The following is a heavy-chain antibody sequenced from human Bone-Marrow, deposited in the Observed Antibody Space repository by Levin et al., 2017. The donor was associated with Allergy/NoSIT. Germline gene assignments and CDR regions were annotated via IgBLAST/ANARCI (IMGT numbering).Heavy chain of an antibody. CDR2: ISPYNLHS. CDR3: ARDLRDWNPRPGFDP. Sequence: GESLKISCKTSGYTFTSYGVTWLRQAPGQGLEWVAWISPYNLHSEFAQKFQGRVTLTTDTSTSTVYMELRSLRPDDTAIYYCARDLRDWNPRPGFDPWGQGTLVTVSS. CDR1: GYTFTSYG. D-gene: IGHD1-1*01. V-gene: IGHV1-18*01. J-gene: IGHJ5*02.